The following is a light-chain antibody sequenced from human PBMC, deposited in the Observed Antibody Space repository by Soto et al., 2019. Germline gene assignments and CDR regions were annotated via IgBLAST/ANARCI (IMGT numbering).Light chain of an antibody. CDR1: SSDVGGYNY. J-gene: IGLJ2*01. V-gene: IGLV2-14*01. CDR2: DVT. CDR3: SSYTSTSTLVV. Sequence: QSALTQPASVSGSPGQSITISCTGTSSDVGGYNYVSWYQQHPGKAPKLMIYDVTSRPSGVSNRFSGSKSDNMASLTISGLQAEDEADYYCSSYTSTSTLVVFGGGTK.